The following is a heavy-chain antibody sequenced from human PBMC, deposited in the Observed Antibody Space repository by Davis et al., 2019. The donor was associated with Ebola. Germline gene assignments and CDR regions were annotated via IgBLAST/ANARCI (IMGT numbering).Heavy chain of an antibody. CDR3: ARDGTAMVKHGMDV. D-gene: IGHD5-18*01. CDR2: FDPEDGET. Sequence: ASVKVSCKVSGYTLTELSMHWVRQAPGKGLEWMGGFDPEDGETIYAQKFQGRVTMTEDTSTDTAYMELSSLRSEDTAVYYCARDGTAMVKHGMDVWGQGTTVTVSS. CDR1: GYTLTELS. V-gene: IGHV1-24*01. J-gene: IGHJ6*02.